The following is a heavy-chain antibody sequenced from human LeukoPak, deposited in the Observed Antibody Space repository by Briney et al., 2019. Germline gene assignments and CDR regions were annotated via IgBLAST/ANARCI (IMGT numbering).Heavy chain of an antibody. J-gene: IGHJ5*02. CDR1: GGSISSYY. CDR3: ARDLSGYSRGRRFDP. CDR2: IYTSGST. Sequence: PSETLSLTCTVSGGSISSYYWSWIRQPAGKGLEWIGRIYTSGSTNYNPSLKSRVTMSVDTSKNQFSLKLSSVTAADTAVYYCARDLSGYSRGRRFDPWGQGTLVTVSS. V-gene: IGHV4-4*07. D-gene: IGHD6-19*01.